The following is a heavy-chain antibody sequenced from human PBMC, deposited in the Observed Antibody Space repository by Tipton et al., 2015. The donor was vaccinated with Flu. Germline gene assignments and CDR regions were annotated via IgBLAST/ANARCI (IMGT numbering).Heavy chain of an antibody. V-gene: IGHV3-74*01. CDR3: ARHMGRYDYYMDV. D-gene: IGHD2-21*01. CDR2: ISMDAIST. J-gene: IGHJ6*03. CDR1: GFSFSSYY. Sequence: SLRLSCAASGFSFSSYYMHWVRQAPGKGLVWVSQISMDAISTNYADSVKGRFTISRDNAKSTLYLQLNSLRADDTAVYYCARHMGRYDYYMDVWGKGTTVTVSS.